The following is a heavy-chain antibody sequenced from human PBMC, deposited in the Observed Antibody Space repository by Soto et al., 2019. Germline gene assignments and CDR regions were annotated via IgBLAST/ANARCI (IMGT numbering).Heavy chain of an antibody. J-gene: IGHJ4*02. V-gene: IGHV4-4*02. CDR1: GGSISSSNW. Sequence: QVQLQESGPGLVKPSGTLSLTCAVSGGSISSSNWWSGVRQPPGKGLEWIGEIDHSGSTNYNPSLKSRVTISVDKSKTQFSLKLSSVTAADTAVYYCARWVDDSSGPLDYWGQGTLVTVSS. D-gene: IGHD3-22*01. CDR3: ARWVDDSSGPLDY. CDR2: IDHSGST.